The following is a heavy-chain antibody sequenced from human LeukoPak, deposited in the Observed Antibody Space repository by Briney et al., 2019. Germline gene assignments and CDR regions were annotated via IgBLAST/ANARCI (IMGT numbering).Heavy chain of an antibody. CDR3: ARHRVEMATRPHNWFDP. CDR2: IYPGDSDT. V-gene: IGHV5-51*01. CDR1: GYSFTSYW. Sequence: GESLKISCKGSGYSFTSYWIGWVRQMPGKGLEWMGIIYPGDSDTRYSPSFQGQVTISADKSISTAYLQWSSLKASDTAMYYCARHRVEMATRPHNWFDPWGRGTLVTVSS. D-gene: IGHD5-24*01. J-gene: IGHJ5*02.